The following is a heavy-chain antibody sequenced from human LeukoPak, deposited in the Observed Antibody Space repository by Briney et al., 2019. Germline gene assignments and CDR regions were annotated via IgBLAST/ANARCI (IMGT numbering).Heavy chain of an antibody. J-gene: IGHJ4*02. CDR1: GGSISSGDYY. CDR3: ASGLGVSGSYHTIDY. V-gene: IGHV4-30-4*01. Sequence: SQTLSLTCTVSGGSISSGDYYWSWIRQPPGKGLEWIGYIYYSGSTYYNPFLKSRVTISVDTSKNQFSLKLSSVTAADTAVYYCASGLGVSGSYHTIDYWGQETLVTV. D-gene: IGHD3-10*01. CDR2: IYYSGST.